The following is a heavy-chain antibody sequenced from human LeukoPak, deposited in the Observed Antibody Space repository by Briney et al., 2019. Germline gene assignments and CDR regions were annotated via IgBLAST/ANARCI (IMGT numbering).Heavy chain of an antibody. CDR1: GFTFSNYW. CDR2: INRDGSTT. V-gene: IGHV3-74*03. CDR3: ARDKKSGESSEIDY. J-gene: IGHJ4*02. D-gene: IGHD3-10*01. Sequence: GGSLRLSCAASGFTFSNYWVHWVRQAPGKGLVWASRINRDGSTTKYADSVKGRFTVSRDNAKNTLNLQMNSLRAEDTAVYYCARDKKSGESSEIDYWGQGTLVTVSS.